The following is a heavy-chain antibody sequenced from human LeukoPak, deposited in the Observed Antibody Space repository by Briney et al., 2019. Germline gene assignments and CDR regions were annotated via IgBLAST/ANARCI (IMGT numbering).Heavy chain of an antibody. CDR1: GDTFTDYY. Sequence: ASVKVSCKASGDTFTDYYMHWVRQAPGQGLEWMGWMNPNSGNTGYAQKFQGRVTMTRNTSISTAYMELSSLRSEDTAVYYCASITLSSGYYYGVLASDAFDIWGQGTMVTVSS. CDR3: ASITLSSGYYYGVLASDAFDI. V-gene: IGHV1-8*02. J-gene: IGHJ3*02. CDR2: MNPNSGNT. D-gene: IGHD3-22*01.